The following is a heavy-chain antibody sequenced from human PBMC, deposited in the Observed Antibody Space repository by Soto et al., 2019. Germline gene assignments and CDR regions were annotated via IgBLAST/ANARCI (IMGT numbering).Heavy chain of an antibody. CDR2: IYYSGST. CDR1: VGSISSYY. V-gene: IGHV4-59*01. CDR3: ARSIRAGTTKLGMEV. J-gene: IGHJ6*04. D-gene: IGHD1-7*01. Sequence: PSETLSLTCTVSVGSISSYYWSLIRQRPGKGLECIWYIYYSGSTNYNPSLKSRVTISVDTSKNQLSLKLSSVTAADTAVYYCARSIRAGTTKLGMEVWGKGTTVTVSS.